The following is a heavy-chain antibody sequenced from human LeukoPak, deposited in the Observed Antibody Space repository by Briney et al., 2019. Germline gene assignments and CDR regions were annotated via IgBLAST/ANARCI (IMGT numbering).Heavy chain of an antibody. CDR3: ARAPTGTAIDY. Sequence: GGSLRLSCAASRFTFSDHYMDWVRQAPGKGLEWVGRTRNKANSYTTEYAASVKGRFIISRDDSENSLYLQMNSLKTEDTAVYYCARAPTGTAIDYWGQGTLVTVCS. J-gene: IGHJ4*02. D-gene: IGHD1-1*01. CDR1: RFTFSDHY. CDR2: TRNKANSYTT. V-gene: IGHV3-72*01.